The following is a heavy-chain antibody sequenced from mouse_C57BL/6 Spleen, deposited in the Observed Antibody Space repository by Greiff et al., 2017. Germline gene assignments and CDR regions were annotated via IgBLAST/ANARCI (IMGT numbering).Heavy chain of an antibody. CDR3: ARSTTTVVADYAMDY. V-gene: IGHV1-52*01. CDR1: GYTFTSYW. CDR2: IDPSDSET. Sequence: QVQLQQPGAELVRPGSSVKLSCKASGYTFTSYWMHWVKQRPIQGLEWIGNIDPSDSETHYNQKFKDKATLTGDKSSSTAYMQLSSLTSEDSAVYYCARSTTTVVADYAMDYWGQGTSVTVSS. J-gene: IGHJ4*01. D-gene: IGHD1-1*01.